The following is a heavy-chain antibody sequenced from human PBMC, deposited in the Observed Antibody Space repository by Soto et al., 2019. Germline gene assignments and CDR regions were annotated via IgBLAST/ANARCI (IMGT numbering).Heavy chain of an antibody. V-gene: IGHV3-30*18. CDR3: AKDSSPLTDHPDDAFDI. Sequence: GGSLRLSCAASGFTFSSYGMHWVRQAPGKGLEWVADISYDGSNKYYADSVNGRFTNSRDNYKDTLYLQMNSLRAEDTAVYYCAKDSSPLTDHPDDAFDIWGQGTMVTVSS. J-gene: IGHJ3*02. CDR1: GFTFSSYG. D-gene: IGHD3-9*01. CDR2: ISYDGSNK.